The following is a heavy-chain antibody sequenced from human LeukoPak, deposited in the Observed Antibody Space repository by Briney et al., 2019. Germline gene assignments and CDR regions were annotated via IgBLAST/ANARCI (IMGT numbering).Heavy chain of an antibody. Sequence: PGGSLRLSCAATGFTFKDDGMHWVRQPPGKGLEWVSGINWKGGGTDYADSVKGRFTISRDNAKNSLYLQMTSLRPEDTALYYCATHLRATTTYLFFGLDVWGHGTTVTVSS. CDR3: ATHLRATTTYLFFGLDV. CDR1: GFTFKDDG. CDR2: INWKGGGT. V-gene: IGHV3-9*01. J-gene: IGHJ6*02. D-gene: IGHD1-26*01.